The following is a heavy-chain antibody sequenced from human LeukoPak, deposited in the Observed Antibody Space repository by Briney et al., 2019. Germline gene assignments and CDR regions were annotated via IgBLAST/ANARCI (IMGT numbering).Heavy chain of an antibody. V-gene: IGHV1-2*02. D-gene: IGHD3-22*01. CDR1: GYTFTGYY. CDR3: ARTYYYDSSGHLPS. J-gene: IGHJ6*02. CDR2: INPNSGGT. Sequence: ASVKVSCKASGYTFTGYYMHWVRQAPGQGLEWMGWINPNSGGTNYAQKFQGRVTMTRDTSISTAYMEPSRLRSDDTAVYYCARTYYYDSSGHLPSWGQGTTVTVSS.